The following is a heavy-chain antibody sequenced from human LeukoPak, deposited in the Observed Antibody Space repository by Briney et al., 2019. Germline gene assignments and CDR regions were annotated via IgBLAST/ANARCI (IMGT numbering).Heavy chain of an antibody. CDR1: GYTFTGYY. CDR3: ARGWRPYYYDSSGYYPMGY. J-gene: IGHJ4*02. CDR2: INPNSGGT. D-gene: IGHD3-22*01. V-gene: IGHV1-2*06. Sequence: GASVKVSCKASGYTFTGYYMHWVRQAPGQGLEWMGRINPNSGGTNYAQKFQGRVTMTRDTSISTAYMELSRLRSDDTAVYYCARGWRPYYYDSSGYYPMGYWGQGTLVTVSS.